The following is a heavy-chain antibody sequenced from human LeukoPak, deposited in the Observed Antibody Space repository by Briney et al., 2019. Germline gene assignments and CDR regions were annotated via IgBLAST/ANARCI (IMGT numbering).Heavy chain of an antibody. CDR2: INPSGGST. V-gene: IGHV1-46*01. D-gene: IGHD3-22*01. CDR1: GYTFTSYY. Sequence: ASVKVSCKASGYTFTSYYMHWVRQAPGQGLEWMGIINPSGGSTSYAQKFQGRVTMTRDMSTSTVYMELSSLRSEDTAVYYCARDRYYYDSSGYYLFGGQGTLVTVSS. J-gene: IGHJ4*02. CDR3: ARDRYYYDSSGYYLF.